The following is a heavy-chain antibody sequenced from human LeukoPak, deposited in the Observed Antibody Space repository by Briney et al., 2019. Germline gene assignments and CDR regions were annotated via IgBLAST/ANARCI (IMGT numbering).Heavy chain of an antibody. CDR3: ARGQQLGSYNWFDP. J-gene: IGHJ5*02. V-gene: IGHV4-59*12. Sequence: SETLSPTCTVSGGSISSYYWSWIRQPPGKGLEWIGYIYYSGSTNYNPSLKSRVTISVDTSKNQFSLKLSSVTAADTAVYYCARGQQLGSYNWFDPWGQGTLVTVSS. D-gene: IGHD6-13*01. CDR1: GGSISSYY. CDR2: IYYSGST.